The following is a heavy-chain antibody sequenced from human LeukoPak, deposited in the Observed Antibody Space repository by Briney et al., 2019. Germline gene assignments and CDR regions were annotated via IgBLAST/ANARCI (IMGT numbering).Heavy chain of an antibody. CDR3: ARDVGGLQNY. J-gene: IGHJ4*02. V-gene: IGHV3-48*03. CDR1: GFTFSSYE. CDR2: ISSSGSTI. D-gene: IGHD3-16*01. Sequence: PGGSLRLSCAASGFTFSSYEMNWVHQAPGKGLEWVSYISSSGSTIYYADSVKGRFTISRDNAKNSLYLQMNSLRAEDTAVYYCARDVGGLQNYWGQGTLVTVSS.